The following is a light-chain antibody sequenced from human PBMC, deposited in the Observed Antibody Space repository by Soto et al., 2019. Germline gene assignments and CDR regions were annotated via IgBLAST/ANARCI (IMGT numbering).Light chain of an antibody. CDR3: QQCASSPLT. J-gene: IGKJ4*02. V-gene: IGKV3-20*01. CDR2: AAS. CDR1: QSVGNDY. Sequence: EIVLTQSPGTLSLSPGERATLSCRASQSVGNDYLAWFQQRPDQAPRLLIDAASRRVTGIPARFSGSGSGTDFTLTISSLEPDDFAVYYCQQCASSPLTFGGGTRVEIK.